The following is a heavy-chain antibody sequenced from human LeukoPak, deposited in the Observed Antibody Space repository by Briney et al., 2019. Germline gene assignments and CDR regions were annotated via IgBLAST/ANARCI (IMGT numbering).Heavy chain of an antibody. CDR1: GFTLSDYW. CDR2: LSDDGSNT. Sequence: GGSLRLSCAASGFTLSDYWMYWVRQAPGKGLVCVSRLSDDGSNTRYADSVKGRFTISRDNAKNTLYLQMNSLRDEDTAVYFCAREGTASIDYWGQGALVTVST. CDR3: AREGTASIDY. J-gene: IGHJ4*01. V-gene: IGHV3-74*01. D-gene: IGHD3-10*01.